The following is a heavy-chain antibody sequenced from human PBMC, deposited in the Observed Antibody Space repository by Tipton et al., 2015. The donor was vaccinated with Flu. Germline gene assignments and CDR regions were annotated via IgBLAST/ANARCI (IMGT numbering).Heavy chain of an antibody. Sequence: QLVQSGAEVKKPGASVKVSCKASGYTFTGYYMHWVRQAPGQGLEWMGWINPNSGGTNYAQKFQGRVTMTRDTSISTAYMELSRLRSDDTAVYYCARVRVRTDAYYYGMDVWGKGTTVTVSS. CDR1: GYTFTGYY. CDR2: INPNSGGT. CDR3: ARVRVRTDAYYYGMDV. J-gene: IGHJ6*04. D-gene: IGHD4/OR15-4a*01. V-gene: IGHV1-2*02.